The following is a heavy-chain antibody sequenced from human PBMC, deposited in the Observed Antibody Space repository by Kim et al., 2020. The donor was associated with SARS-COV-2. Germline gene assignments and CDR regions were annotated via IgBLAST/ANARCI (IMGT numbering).Heavy chain of an antibody. V-gene: IGHV1-18*01. CDR1: GYTFTSYG. Sequence: ASVKVSCKASGYTFTSYGISWVRQAPGQGIEWMGWISAYNGNTNYAQKLQGRVTMTPETSTITAYMELRSMRSDDTVVYYCARSLGDLLLSREDYWGQGTLNTVS. J-gene: IGHJ4*02. CDR3: ARSLGDLLLSREDY. D-gene: IGHD3-9*01. CDR2: ISAYNGNT.